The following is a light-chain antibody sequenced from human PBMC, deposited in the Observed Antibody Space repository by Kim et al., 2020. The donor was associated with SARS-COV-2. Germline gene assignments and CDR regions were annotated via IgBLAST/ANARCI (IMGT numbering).Light chain of an antibody. CDR3: QQYSSSPAT. V-gene: IGKV3-20*01. CDR1: QSVSSNS. Sequence: APGERATLSGRASQSVSSNSLAWYQQKPGQAPRLLIYGASSRATGIPDRFSGSGSGTDFTLTITRLEPEDFAVYYCQQYSSSPATFGQGTKVEVK. CDR2: GAS. J-gene: IGKJ1*01.